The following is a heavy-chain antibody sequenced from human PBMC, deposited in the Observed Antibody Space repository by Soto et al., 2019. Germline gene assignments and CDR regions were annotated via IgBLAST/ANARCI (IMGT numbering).Heavy chain of an antibody. V-gene: IGHV1-46*01. Sequence: ASVKVSCKASGYTFTSYYMHWVRQAPGQGLEWMGIINPSGGSTSYAQKFQGRVTMTRDTSTSTVYMELSSLRSGDTAVYYCGRDLGPKNIVEYPYYYYSGMDVWGQGTTVTVSS. CDR3: GRDLGPKNIVEYPYYYYSGMDV. J-gene: IGHJ6*02. CDR2: INPSGGST. D-gene: IGHD5-12*01. CDR1: GYTFTSYY.